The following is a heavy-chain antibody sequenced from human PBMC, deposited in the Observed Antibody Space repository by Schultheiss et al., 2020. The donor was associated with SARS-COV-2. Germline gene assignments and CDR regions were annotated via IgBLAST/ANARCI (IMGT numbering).Heavy chain of an antibody. CDR2: IIPIFGTA. V-gene: IGHV1-69*13. D-gene: IGHD6-13*01. J-gene: IGHJ5*02. CDR1: GGTFSSYA. CDR3: AAGYSSSWPPNWFDP. Sequence: SVKVSCKASGGTFSSYAISWVRQAPGQGLEWMGGIIPIFGTANYAQKFQGRVTITADESTSTAYMELSRLTSDDTAVYYCAAGYSSSWPPNWFDPWGQGTLVTVSS.